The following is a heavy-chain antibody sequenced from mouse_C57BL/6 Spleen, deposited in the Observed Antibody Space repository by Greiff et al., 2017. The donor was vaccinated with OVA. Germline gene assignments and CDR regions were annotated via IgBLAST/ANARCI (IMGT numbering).Heavy chain of an antibody. CDR3: ARVVTTVVEEGF. J-gene: IGHJ2*01. CDR2: IYPGDGDT. V-gene: IGHV1-82*01. CDR1: GYAFSSSW. D-gene: IGHD1-1*01. Sequence: VQLQESGPELVKPGASVKISCKASGYAFSSSWMNWVKQRPGKGLEWIGRIYPGDGDTNYNGKFKGKATLTADKSSSTAYMQLSSLTSEDSAVYICARVVTTVVEEGFWGQGTTLTVSS.